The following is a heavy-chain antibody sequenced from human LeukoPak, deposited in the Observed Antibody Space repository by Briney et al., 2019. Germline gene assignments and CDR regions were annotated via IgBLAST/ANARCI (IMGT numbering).Heavy chain of an antibody. CDR2: INPYSGDT. V-gene: IGHV1-2*02. CDR1: GYTFTAYH. CDR3: ARGEGAYSTGDFDY. Sequence: ASVKVSCKVSGYTFTAYHMHWVRQAPGQGLEWMGWINPYSGDTNYAQNFQGRVTITRVTSISTAHMELRRLRSDDTAVYYCARGEGAYSTGDFDYWGQGTLVTVSS. D-gene: IGHD6-19*01. J-gene: IGHJ4*02.